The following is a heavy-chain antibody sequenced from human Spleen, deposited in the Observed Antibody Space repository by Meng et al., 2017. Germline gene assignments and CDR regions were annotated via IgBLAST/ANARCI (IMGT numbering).Heavy chain of an antibody. J-gene: IGHJ5*01. CDR2: IYTSGST. V-gene: IGHV4-61*02. CDR1: GGSISSGSYY. Sequence: SETLSLTCTVSGGSISSGSYYWSWIRQPAGKGLEWIGRIYTSGSTNYNPSLKSRVTISVDTSKNHFSLNLSSVTAADTAVYYCARDYSSGWYDCWGQGTLVTVSS. D-gene: IGHD3-22*01. CDR3: ARDYSSGWYDC.